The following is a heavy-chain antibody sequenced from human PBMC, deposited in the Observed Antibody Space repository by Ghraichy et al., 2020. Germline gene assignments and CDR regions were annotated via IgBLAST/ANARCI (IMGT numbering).Heavy chain of an antibody. CDR2: ISTSSRSI. Sequence: GGSLRLSCVGSGFIFSGYNMNWVRQSPGKGLEWAAYISTSSRSIFYADSVKGRFTVSRDNAKNSLSLQMSSLRNEDTAVYYCARASRVVRFYYYDGMDVWGQGTTVTVSS. CDR3: ARASRVVRFYYYDGMDV. D-gene: IGHD2-21*01. CDR1: GFIFSGYN. V-gene: IGHV3-48*02. J-gene: IGHJ6*02.